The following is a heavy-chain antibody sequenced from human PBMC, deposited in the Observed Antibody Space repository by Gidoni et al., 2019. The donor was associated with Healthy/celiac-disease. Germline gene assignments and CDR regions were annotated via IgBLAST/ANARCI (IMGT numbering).Heavy chain of an antibody. CDR1: RYTLTELP. J-gene: IGHJ4*02. D-gene: IGHD1-1*01. Sequence: QVQLVQSGAEVQKPGASVNVSCTVSRYTLTELPRHWVRQAPGQGLEGIGGFDHEDGETIYAQKCQGRVTMTEDTSTDTAYRELSSLRSEDTAVDYCATAHRRLLGGALPFDYWGQGTLVTVSS. CDR2: FDHEDGET. V-gene: IGHV1-24*01. CDR3: ATAHRRLLGGALPFDY.